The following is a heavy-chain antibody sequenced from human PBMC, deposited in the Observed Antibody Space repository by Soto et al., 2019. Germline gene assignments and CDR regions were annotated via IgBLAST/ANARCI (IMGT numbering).Heavy chain of an antibody. V-gene: IGHV3-33*01. CDR1: GFTFSSYG. CDR2: IWYDGSNK. D-gene: IGHD4-17*01. CDR3: ARDQEEYGDYGFVGSFDY. J-gene: IGHJ4*02. Sequence: GGSLRLSCAASGFTFSSYGMHWVRQAPGKGLEWVAVIWYDGSNKYYADSVKGRFTISRDNSKNTLYLQMNSLRAEDTAVYYCARDQEEYGDYGFVGSFDYWGQGTLVTVSS.